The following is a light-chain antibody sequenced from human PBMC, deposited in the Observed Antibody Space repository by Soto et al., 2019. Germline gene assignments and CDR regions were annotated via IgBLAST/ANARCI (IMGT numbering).Light chain of an antibody. Sequence: QSVLTQPPSVSAAPGQTVTISCSGRGSNIGSNSVSWYQQHPGKVPKLIIYEVTKRPSGVPDRFSASKSGNTASLTVSGLQAEDEADYYCSSHGGANNFYVFGTGTKLTVL. V-gene: IGLV2-8*01. CDR2: EVT. CDR1: GSNIGSNS. J-gene: IGLJ1*01. CDR3: SSHGGANNFYV.